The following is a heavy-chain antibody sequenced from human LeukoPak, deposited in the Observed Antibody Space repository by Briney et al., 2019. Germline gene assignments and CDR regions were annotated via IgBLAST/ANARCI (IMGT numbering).Heavy chain of an antibody. V-gene: IGHV4-59*12. Sequence: SETLSLTCTVSGGSISSYYWSWIRQPPGKGLEWIGYIYYSGSTNYNPSLKSRVTISVDTSKNQFSLKLSSVTAADTAVYYCARLPTLGYCSGGSCYSYYYYGMDVWGQGTTVTVSS. CDR1: GGSISSYY. D-gene: IGHD2-15*01. J-gene: IGHJ6*02. CDR3: ARLPTLGYCSGGSCYSYYYYGMDV. CDR2: IYYSGST.